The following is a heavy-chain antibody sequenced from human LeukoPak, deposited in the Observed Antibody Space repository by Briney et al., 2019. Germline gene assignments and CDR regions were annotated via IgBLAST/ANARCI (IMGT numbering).Heavy chain of an antibody. CDR3: ARQIQLWNYYYYYYYMDV. Sequence: SETLSLTCTVSGGSISSYYWSWIRQPPGKGLEWIGYIYTSGSTNYNPSLESRVTISVDTSKNQFSLKLSSVTAADTAVYYCARQIQLWNYYYYYYYMDVWGKGTTVTVSS. J-gene: IGHJ6*03. V-gene: IGHV4-4*09. CDR1: GGSISSYY. CDR2: IYTSGST. D-gene: IGHD5-18*01.